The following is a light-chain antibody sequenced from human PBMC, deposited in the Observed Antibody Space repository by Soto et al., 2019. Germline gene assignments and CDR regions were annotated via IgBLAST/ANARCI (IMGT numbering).Light chain of an antibody. CDR3: QQYGSVPLT. CDR1: ESVSTNY. V-gene: IGKV3-20*01. Sequence: EIVLTQSPGTLSLSPGERATLSCRASESVSTNYLAWYQQQPGQAPSLLISGASSRATGIPDRVSGSGSGADFTRTINRLEPEDFAVYYCQQYGSVPLTFGGGTKVEIK. CDR2: GAS. J-gene: IGKJ4*01.